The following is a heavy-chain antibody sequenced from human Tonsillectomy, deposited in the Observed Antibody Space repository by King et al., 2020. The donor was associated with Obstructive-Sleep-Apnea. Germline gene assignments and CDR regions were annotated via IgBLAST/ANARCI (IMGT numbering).Heavy chain of an antibody. CDR1: GFTFSSYS. D-gene: IGHD6-13*01. J-gene: IGHJ4*02. CDR2: ISSSSSYI. CDR3: ARQMQQQLVRDFDY. Sequence: VQLVESGGGLVKPGGSLRLSCAASGFTFSSYSMNWVRQAPGKGLEWVSSISSSSSYIYYADSVKGRFTISRDNAKNSLYLQMNSLRAEDTAVYYCARQMQQQLVRDFDYWGQGTLVTVSS. V-gene: IGHV3-21*01.